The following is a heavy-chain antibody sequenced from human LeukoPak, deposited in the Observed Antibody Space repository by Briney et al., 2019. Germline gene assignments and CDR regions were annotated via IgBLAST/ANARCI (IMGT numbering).Heavy chain of an antibody. CDR2: IYYSGST. CDR3: ARDGYCSSTSCPNGI. V-gene: IGHV4-30-4*08. D-gene: IGHD2-2*03. CDR1: GGSISSGDYY. J-gene: IGHJ3*02. Sequence: SETLSLTCTVSGGSISSGDYYWSWIRQPPGKGLEWIGYIYYSGSTYYNPSPKSRVTISVDTSKNQFSLKLSSVTAADTAVYYCARDGYCSSTSCPNGIWGQGTMVTVSS.